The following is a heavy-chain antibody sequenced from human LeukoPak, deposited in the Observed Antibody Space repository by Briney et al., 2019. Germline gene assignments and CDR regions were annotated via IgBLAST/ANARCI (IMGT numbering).Heavy chain of an antibody. CDR1: GFTFSSYE. Sequence: GGSLRLSCAASGFTFSSYEMNWVRQAPGKGLEWVSYISSSGSTIYYADSVKGRFTFSRDNAKNSLYLQMNSLRAEDTAVYYCARQDAYSYGCRAIDYWGQGTLVTVSS. CDR3: ARQDAYSYGCRAIDY. CDR2: ISSSGSTI. J-gene: IGHJ4*02. D-gene: IGHD5-18*01. V-gene: IGHV3-48*03.